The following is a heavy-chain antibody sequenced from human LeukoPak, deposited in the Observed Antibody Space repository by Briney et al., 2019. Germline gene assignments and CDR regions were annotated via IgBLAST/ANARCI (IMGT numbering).Heavy chain of an antibody. CDR1: GFTFSSYA. Sequence: GRSLRLSCAASGFTFSSYAMHWVRQAPGKGLEWVAVVSYDGSNKYYADSVKGRFTISRDNSKNTLYLQMNSLRAEGTAVYYCARDRDTAMVYWFDPWGQGTLVTVSS. D-gene: IGHD5-18*01. CDR3: ARDRDTAMVYWFDP. CDR2: VSYDGSNK. J-gene: IGHJ5*02. V-gene: IGHV3-30*04.